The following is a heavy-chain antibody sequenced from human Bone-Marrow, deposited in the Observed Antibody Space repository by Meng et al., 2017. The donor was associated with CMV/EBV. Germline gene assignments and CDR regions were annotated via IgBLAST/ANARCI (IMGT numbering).Heavy chain of an antibody. V-gene: IGHV1-2*02. CDR2: INPNSGGT. CDR1: GYTFTGYY. J-gene: IGHJ3*02. Sequence: ASVKVSCKASGYTFTGYYMHWVRQAPGQGLEWMGWINPNSGGTNYAQKFQGTVTMTRDTSISTAYMELSSLRSEDTAVYYCATARLPTIFGVVYDAFDIWGQGTMVTVSS. CDR3: ATARLPTIFGVVYDAFDI. D-gene: IGHD3-3*01.